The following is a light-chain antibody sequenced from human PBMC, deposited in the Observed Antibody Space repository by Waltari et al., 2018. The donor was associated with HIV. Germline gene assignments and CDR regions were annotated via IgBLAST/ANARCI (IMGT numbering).Light chain of an antibody. V-gene: IGKV1-5*03. J-gene: IGKJ2*01. CDR3: QQYNNYPYT. Sequence: DIQMTQSPSTLSASVGDRVTITCRASHSIASWLAWYQQKPGTAPKLLIYEASNLESGVPSRFSGSGSVTKFTLTISSLHRDDFATYYCQQYNNYPYTFGQWTKLEI. CDR2: EAS. CDR1: HSIASW.